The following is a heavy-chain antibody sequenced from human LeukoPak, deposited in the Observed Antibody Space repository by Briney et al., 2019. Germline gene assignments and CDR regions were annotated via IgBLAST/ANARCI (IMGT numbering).Heavy chain of an antibody. CDR3: ARDRSSSWSAIHWFDP. CDR2: TNLGGNT. J-gene: IGHJ5*02. D-gene: IGHD6-13*01. V-gene: IGHV4-34*01. CDR1: GGSFSGYY. Sequence: SETLSLTCAVYGGSFSGYYWTWIRQPPGRGLEWIGETNLGGNTNYNPSLKSRVTISVGTSKNQFSLKLSSVTAADTAVYYCARDRSSSWSAIHWFDPWGQGTLVTVSS.